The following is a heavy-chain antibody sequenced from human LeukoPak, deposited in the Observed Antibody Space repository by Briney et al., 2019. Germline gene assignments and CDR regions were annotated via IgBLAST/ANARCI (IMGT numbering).Heavy chain of an antibody. CDR3: AREAYSSSTFFGY. Sequence: GGSLRLSCAASGLTFGNYWMSWVRQAPGKGLEWVANIKQDGSEKYYVDSVKGRFTISRDNAKNSLYLQMNSLRAEDTAVYYCAREAYSSSTFFGYWGQGTLVTVSS. D-gene: IGHD2-2*01. V-gene: IGHV3-7*01. CDR2: IKQDGSEK. J-gene: IGHJ4*02. CDR1: GLTFGNYW.